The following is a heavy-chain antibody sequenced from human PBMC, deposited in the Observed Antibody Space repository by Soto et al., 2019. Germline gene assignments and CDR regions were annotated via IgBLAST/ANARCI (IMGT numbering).Heavy chain of an antibody. Sequence: LSLTCTVSGGSVSSGDYYWSWIRQPPGKGLEWIGYIYNSGSTKYKPSLKSRVTISVDTSKNQFSLKLRSVTAADTAVYYCASGRRMYYYDSSDYYPFDYWGQGTLVTVSS. CDR2: IYNSGST. CDR1: GGSVSSGDYY. V-gene: IGHV4-61*08. CDR3: ASGRRMYYYDSSDYYPFDY. J-gene: IGHJ4*02. D-gene: IGHD3-22*01.